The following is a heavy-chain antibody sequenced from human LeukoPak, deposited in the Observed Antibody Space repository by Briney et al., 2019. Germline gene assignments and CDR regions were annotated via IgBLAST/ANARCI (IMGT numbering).Heavy chain of an antibody. Sequence: SETLSVTCSASGDSMTTFDWSWVRQPAGRGLEWVGQVFTSGTTAYNSSLKSRLTISLDKSNNQVSLKLISVTAADTAVYYCARHSPSGWYYFDSWGQGALVIVAS. V-gene: IGHV4-4*07. D-gene: IGHD6-19*01. CDR2: VFTSGTT. J-gene: IGHJ4*02. CDR3: ARHSPSGWYYFDS. CDR1: GDSMTTFD.